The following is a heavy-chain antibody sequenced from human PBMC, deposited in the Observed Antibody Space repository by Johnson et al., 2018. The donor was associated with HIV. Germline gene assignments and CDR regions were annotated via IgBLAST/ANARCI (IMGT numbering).Heavy chain of an antibody. CDR1: GFTFSSNE. CDR2: ISGGST. D-gene: IGHD6-13*01. J-gene: IGHJ3*02. Sequence: VQLVESGGGLVQPGGSLRLSCADSGFTFSSNEMSWVRQAPGKGLEWVSSISGGSTYYADSRKGRFTITRDNSKNTLYLQMNSLTTEDTAVYYCAKEGLRSSLGSGDAFDIWGQGTMVTVSS. V-gene: IGHV3-38-3*01. CDR3: AKEGLRSSLGSGDAFDI.